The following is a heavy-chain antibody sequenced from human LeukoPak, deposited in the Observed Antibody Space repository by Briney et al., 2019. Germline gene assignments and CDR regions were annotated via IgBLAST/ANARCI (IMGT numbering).Heavy chain of an antibody. D-gene: IGHD3-10*01. V-gene: IGHV3-30*18. Sequence: GRSLRLSCAASGFTFSSYGMHWVRQAPGKGLEWGAVISYDGSNKYYADSVKGRFTISRDNSKNTLYLKMNSLRAEDTAVYYCAKHYYGSGSHYREETDYWGQGTLVTVSS. CDR2: ISYDGSNK. J-gene: IGHJ4*02. CDR3: AKHYYGSGSHYREETDY. CDR1: GFTFSSYG.